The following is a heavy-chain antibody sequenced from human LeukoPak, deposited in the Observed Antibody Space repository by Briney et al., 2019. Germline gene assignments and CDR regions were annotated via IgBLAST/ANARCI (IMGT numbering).Heavy chain of an antibody. CDR2: TTPVFGTA. CDR1: GGTFTSFG. J-gene: IGHJ4*02. Sequence: GSSVTVSCKASGGTFTSFGINWVRQAPGQGLEWMGGTTPVFGTANYAQKFQDRITITADESTSTAYMELGSLRSEDTAVYFCATMKRSYSVFDYWGQGTLVTVSS. D-gene: IGHD3-10*01. CDR3: ATMKRSYSVFDY. V-gene: IGHV1-69*01.